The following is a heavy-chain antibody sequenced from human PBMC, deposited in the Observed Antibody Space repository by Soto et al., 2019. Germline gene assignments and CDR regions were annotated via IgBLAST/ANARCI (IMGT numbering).Heavy chain of an antibody. D-gene: IGHD3-22*01. CDR3: AKSPGMYYYDSSGYYHYDY. CDR2: ISGSGSST. Sequence: PGGSLRLSCAASGFTFSSYAMNWVRQAPGKGLEWVSVISGSGSSTYYADSVKGRFTISRDNSKNTLYLQMNSLRAEDTAVYYCAKSPGMYYYDSSGYYHYDYWGQGTLVTVSS. CDR1: GFTFSSYA. J-gene: IGHJ4*02. V-gene: IGHV3-23*01.